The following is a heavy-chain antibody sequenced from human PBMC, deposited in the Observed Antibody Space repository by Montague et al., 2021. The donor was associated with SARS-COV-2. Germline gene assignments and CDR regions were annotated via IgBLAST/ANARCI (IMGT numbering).Heavy chain of an antibody. V-gene: IGHV3-13*04. CDR2: IGTAGDT. D-gene: IGHD6-19*01. CDR3: ATGYSSGCSHQYYFDY. J-gene: IGHJ4*02. Sequence: SLRLSCAASGFTFSSYDMHWVRQATGKGLEWVSAIGTAGDTYYPGSVKGRFTISRENAKNSLYLQMNSLRAGDTAVYYCATGYSSGCSHQYYFDYWGQGTLVTVSS. CDR1: GFTFSSYD.